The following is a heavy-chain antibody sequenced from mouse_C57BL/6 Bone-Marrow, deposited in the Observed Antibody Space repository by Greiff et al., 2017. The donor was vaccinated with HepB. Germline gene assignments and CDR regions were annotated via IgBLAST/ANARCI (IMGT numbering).Heavy chain of an antibody. V-gene: IGHV1-55*01. J-gene: IGHJ2*01. CDR3: ARRFTTVVATPYFDY. CDR2: IYPGSGST. D-gene: IGHD1-1*01. CDR1: GYTFTSYW. Sequence: QVQLQQPGAELVKPGASVKMSCKASGYTFTSYWITWVKQRPGQGLEWIGDIYPGSGSTNYNEKFKSKATLTVDTSSSTAYMQLSSLTSEDSAVYYCARRFTTVVATPYFDYWGQGTTLTVSS.